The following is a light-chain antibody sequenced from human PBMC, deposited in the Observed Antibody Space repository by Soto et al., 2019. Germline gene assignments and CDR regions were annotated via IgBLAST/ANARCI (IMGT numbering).Light chain of an antibody. Sequence: ELVLTQSPGTLSLSPGERATLSCRASRSVAANYLAWYQQKRCQAPRLLIYGASSRATGIPDRFSGSESETDFTLTISRLEPDDSAVYYCQQYGSSPRTFGPGTKVDI. CDR3: QQYGSSPRT. J-gene: IGKJ1*01. V-gene: IGKV3-20*01. CDR2: GAS. CDR1: RSVAANY.